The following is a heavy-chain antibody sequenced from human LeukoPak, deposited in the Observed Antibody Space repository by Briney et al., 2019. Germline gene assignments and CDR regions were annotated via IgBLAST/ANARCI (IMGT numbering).Heavy chain of an antibody. D-gene: IGHD2-15*01. CDR1: GYTLTELS. Sequence: ASVKVSCKVSGYTLTELSMHWVRQAPGKGLEWMGGFDPEDGETIYAQKFQGRVTMTEDTSTDTAYMELSSLRSEDTAVYYCATAAIWIAATDAFDIWGQGTMVTVSS. J-gene: IGHJ3*02. CDR3: ATAAIWIAATDAFDI. V-gene: IGHV1-24*01. CDR2: FDPEDGET.